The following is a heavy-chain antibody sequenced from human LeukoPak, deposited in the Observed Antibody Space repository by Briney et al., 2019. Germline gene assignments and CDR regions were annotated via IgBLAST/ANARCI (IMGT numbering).Heavy chain of an antibody. CDR3: AKDTMAMVRGVIVDY. CDR2: ISWNSGSI. V-gene: IGHV3-9*01. CDR1: GFTFDDYA. Sequence: GRSLRLSCAASGFTFDDYAMHWVRQAPGKGLEWVSGISWNSGSIGYADSVKGRFTISRDNAKNSLYLQMNSLRAEDTALYYCAKDTMAMVRGVIVDYWGQGTLVTVSS. J-gene: IGHJ4*02. D-gene: IGHD3-10*01.